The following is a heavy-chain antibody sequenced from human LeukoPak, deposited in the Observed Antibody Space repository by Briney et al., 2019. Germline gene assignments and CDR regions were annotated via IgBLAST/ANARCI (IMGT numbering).Heavy chain of an antibody. CDR1: GGSFSGYY. CDR3: ARVIYDSRNFDY. Sequence: SETLSLTCAVYGGSFSGYYWSWIRQPPGKGLEWIGEINLSGSTNYNPSLKSRVTISVDTSKNQFSLKLSSVTAADTAVYYCARVIYDSRNFDYWGQGTLVTVSS. J-gene: IGHJ4*02. D-gene: IGHD3-22*01. CDR2: INLSGST. V-gene: IGHV4-34*01.